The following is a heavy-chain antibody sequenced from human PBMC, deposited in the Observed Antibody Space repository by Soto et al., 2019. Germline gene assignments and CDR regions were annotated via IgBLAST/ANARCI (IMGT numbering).Heavy chain of an antibody. Sequence: GGSLSLSCAASGFTFSSYWMHWVRQAPGKGLVWVSRINSDGSSTSYADSVKGRFTISRDNAKNTLYLQMNSLRAEDTAVYYCAREPYCSGGSCYKPYYYYYMDVWGKGTTVTVSS. J-gene: IGHJ6*03. CDR1: GFTFSSYW. CDR3: AREPYCSGGSCYKPYYYYYMDV. CDR2: INSDGSST. V-gene: IGHV3-74*01. D-gene: IGHD2-15*01.